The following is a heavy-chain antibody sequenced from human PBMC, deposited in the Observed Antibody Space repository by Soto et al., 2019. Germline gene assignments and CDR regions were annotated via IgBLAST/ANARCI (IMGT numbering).Heavy chain of an antibody. J-gene: IGHJ6*02. D-gene: IGHD1-1*01. V-gene: IGHV1-18*04. CDR1: GYTFTTYG. CDR2: ISPYNGTT. CDR3: ARDGXRDTGLNFYYYLHGMDA. Sequence: ASVKVSCKASGYTFTTYGISWVRQAPGQGLEWMGWISPYNGTTKYAEKFQGEMTMTTDTATSTAYMDLRSLRSDDTAVYYCARDGXRDTGLNFYYYLHGMDAWGQGTRVTVSS.